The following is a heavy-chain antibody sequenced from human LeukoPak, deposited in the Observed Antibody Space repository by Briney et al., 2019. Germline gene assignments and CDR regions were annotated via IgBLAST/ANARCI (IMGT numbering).Heavy chain of an antibody. J-gene: IGHJ6*03. CDR3: ASCLRPGDYYYMDV. Sequence: PGGSLRLSCAASGFTFSSYWMHWVRQAPGKGLVWVSRINSDGSSTSYADSVKGRFTISRDNAKNTLYLQMSSLRAEDTAVYYCASCLRPGDYYYMDVWGKGTTVTVSS. CDR1: GFTFSSYW. CDR2: INSDGSST. V-gene: IGHV3-74*01. D-gene: IGHD5/OR15-5a*01.